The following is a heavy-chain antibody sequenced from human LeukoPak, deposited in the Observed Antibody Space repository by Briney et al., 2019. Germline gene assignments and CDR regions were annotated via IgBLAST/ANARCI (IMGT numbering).Heavy chain of an antibody. CDR2: INHSGST. D-gene: IGHD3-22*01. CDR1: GGSFSGYY. J-gene: IGHJ4*02. V-gene: IGHV4-34*01. CDR3: ARETDYYDSSGYSHFDY. Sequence: TSETLSLTCAVYGGSFSGYYWSWIRQPPGKGLEWIGEINHSGSTNYNPSLKSRVTISVDTSKNQFSLKLSSVTAADTAVYYCARETDYYDSSGYSHFDYWGQGTLVTVSS.